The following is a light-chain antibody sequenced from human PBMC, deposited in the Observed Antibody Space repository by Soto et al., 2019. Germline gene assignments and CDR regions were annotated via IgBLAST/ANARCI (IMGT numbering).Light chain of an antibody. CDR3: QQYAGATWT. CDR2: AAN. V-gene: IGKV3-20*01. Sequence: EIVLTQSPGTLSVSPGERAALSCKASQSVTSNYLARYQQRPGQAPRLIIYAANRRATGSPDRLTGSESGIDFNLTISSLEPEDSALYYCQQYAGATWTFGQGTRVEIK. J-gene: IGKJ1*01. CDR1: QSVTSNY.